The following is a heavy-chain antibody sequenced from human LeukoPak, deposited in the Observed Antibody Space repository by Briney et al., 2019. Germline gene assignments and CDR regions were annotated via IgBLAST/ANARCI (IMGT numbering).Heavy chain of an antibody. V-gene: IGHV3-23*01. CDR3: ARDLGGRWGY. D-gene: IGHD5-24*01. CDR1: GFTFSSYA. J-gene: IGHJ4*02. CDR2: ISGSGGST. Sequence: GGSLRLSCAASGFTFSSYAMSWVRQAPGKGLEWVSAISGSGGSTYYADSVKGRFTISRDNAKNTLYLQMNSLSDEDTALYYCARDLGGRWGYWGQGTLVTVSA.